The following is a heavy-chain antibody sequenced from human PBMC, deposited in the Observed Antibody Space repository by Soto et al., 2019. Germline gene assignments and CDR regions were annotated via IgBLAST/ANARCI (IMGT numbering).Heavy chain of an antibody. J-gene: IGHJ4*02. V-gene: IGHV3-30*03. Sequence: GGSLRLSCAASGFTFSSYGMHWVRQAPGKGLEWVAVISYDGSNKYYADSVKGRFTISRDNSKNTLYLQMNSLRAEDTAVYYCATRRDSSGYSYFDYWGQGTLVTVSS. CDR1: GFTFSSYG. D-gene: IGHD3-22*01. CDR2: ISYDGSNK. CDR3: ATRRDSSGYSYFDY.